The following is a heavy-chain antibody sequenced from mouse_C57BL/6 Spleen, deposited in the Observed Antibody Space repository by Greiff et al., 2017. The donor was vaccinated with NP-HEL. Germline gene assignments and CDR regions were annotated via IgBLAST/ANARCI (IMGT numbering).Heavy chain of an antibody. D-gene: IGHD3-1*01. CDR1: GFNIKDDY. CDR3: TTFGGVDY. Sequence: VQLKQSGAELVRPGASVKLSCTASGFNIKDDYMHWVKQRPEQGLEWIGWIDPENGDTEYASKFQGKATITADTSSNTAYLQLSSLTSEDTAVYYCTTFGGVDYWGQGTTLTVSS. CDR2: IDPENGDT. V-gene: IGHV14-4*01. J-gene: IGHJ2*01.